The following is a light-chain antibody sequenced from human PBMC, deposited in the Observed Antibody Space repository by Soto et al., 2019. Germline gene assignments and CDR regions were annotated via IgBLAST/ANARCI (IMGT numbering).Light chain of an antibody. J-gene: IGLJ3*02. CDR1: NSDVGAYNF. Sequence: QSALTQPASASGSPGQSITISCTGSNSDVGAYNFVSWFQQHPGRAPKLIIYEVTSRPSGVSSRFSGSKSGNTASLNISGLQAEDEAYYHCCSYTRSSAPWVFGGGTKLTV. V-gene: IGLV2-14*01. CDR3: CSYTRSSAPWV. CDR2: EVT.